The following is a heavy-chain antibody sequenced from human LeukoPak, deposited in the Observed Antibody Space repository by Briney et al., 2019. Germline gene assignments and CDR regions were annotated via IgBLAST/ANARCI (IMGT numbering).Heavy chain of an antibody. V-gene: IGHV3-20*01. CDR3: AGAFYGDYGYAFDI. CDR2: INWNGGST. CDR1: GFTFDDYG. Sequence: GGSLRLSCAASGFTFDDYGMSWVRQAPGKGLEWVSGINWNGGSTGYADSVKGRFTISRDNAKNSLYLQMNSLRAEDTALYHCAGAFYGDYGYAFDIWGQGTTVTVSS. D-gene: IGHD4-17*01. J-gene: IGHJ3*02.